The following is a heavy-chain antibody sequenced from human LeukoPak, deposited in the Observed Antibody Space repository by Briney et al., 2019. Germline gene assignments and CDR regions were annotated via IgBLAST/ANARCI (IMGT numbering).Heavy chain of an antibody. CDR3: AKDLCIAARPCHYYYYMDV. CDR1: GFTVSSNY. D-gene: IGHD6-6*01. Sequence: PGGSLRLSCAASGFTVSSNYMSWVRQAPGKGLEWVAFIRYDGSNKYYADSVKGRFTISRDNSKNTLYLQMNSLRAEDTAVYYCAKDLCIAARPCHYYYYMDVWGKGTTVTVSS. J-gene: IGHJ6*03. CDR2: IRYDGSNK. V-gene: IGHV3-30*02.